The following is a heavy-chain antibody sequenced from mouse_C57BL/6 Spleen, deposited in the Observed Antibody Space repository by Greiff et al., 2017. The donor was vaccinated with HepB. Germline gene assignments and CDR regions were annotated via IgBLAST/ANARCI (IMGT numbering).Heavy chain of an antibody. CDR1: GYTFTSYW. CDR2: IYPGSGST. Sequence: QVQMQQPGAELVKPGASVKMSCKASGYTFTSYWITWVKQRPGQGLDWIGDIYPGSGSTNYNEKLKSKATLTVDKSSSRAYMQLSSLTSDDAAVYYCARGGYGYDDGAWFAYWGQGTLVTVSA. CDR3: ARGGYGYDDGAWFAY. J-gene: IGHJ3*01. V-gene: IGHV1-55*01. D-gene: IGHD2-2*01.